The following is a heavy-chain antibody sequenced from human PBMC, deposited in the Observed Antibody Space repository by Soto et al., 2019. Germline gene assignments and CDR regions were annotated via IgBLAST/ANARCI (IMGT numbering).Heavy chain of an antibody. Sequence: LGDSLKISCEGSGDKCSNFWIGRVRQSPGKGLESMVIIYVADSDSRYSPSFQGNVTISVGKSISTAYLQWCSLKASDTAMYSCARHGWSSYSCYGGVDYCGQGTLVTV. V-gene: IGHV5-51*01. J-gene: IGHJ4*02. CDR1: GDKCSNFW. CDR2: IYVADSDS. CDR3: ARHGWSSYSCYGGVDY. D-gene: IGHD2-2*01.